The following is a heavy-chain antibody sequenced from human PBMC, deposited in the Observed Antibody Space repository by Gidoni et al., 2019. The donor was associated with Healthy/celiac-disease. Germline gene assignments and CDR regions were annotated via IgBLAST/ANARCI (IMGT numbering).Heavy chain of an antibody. V-gene: IGHV3-30-3*01. Sequence: QVQLVESGGGVVQPGRSLRLSCAASGFPFSSYAMHWVRQAPGKGLEWVAVISYDGSNKYYADSVKGRFTISRDNSKNTLYLQMNSLRAEDTAVYYCARGGDSSGWTFDYWGQGTLVTVSS. CDR2: ISYDGSNK. D-gene: IGHD6-19*01. CDR3: ARGGDSSGWTFDY. CDR1: GFPFSSYA. J-gene: IGHJ4*02.